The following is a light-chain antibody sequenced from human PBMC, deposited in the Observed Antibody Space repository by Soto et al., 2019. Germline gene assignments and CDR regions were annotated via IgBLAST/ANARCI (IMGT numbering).Light chain of an antibody. Sequence: SYELTQPPSVSVAPGKTARITCGGNNIGSKSVHWYQQKPGQAPVLVIYYDSDRPSGIPERFSGSNSGNTATLTISRVEAGDAADYYGQVWDSSSDPAVVFGGGTKLTVL. CDR3: QVWDSSSDPAVV. J-gene: IGLJ2*01. CDR1: NIGSKS. CDR2: YDS. V-gene: IGLV3-21*04.